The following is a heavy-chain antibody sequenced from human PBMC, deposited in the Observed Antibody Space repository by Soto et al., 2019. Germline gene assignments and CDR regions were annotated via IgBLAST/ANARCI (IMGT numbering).Heavy chain of an antibody. CDR2: FIPFFGTA. D-gene: IGHD3-22*01. CDR1: GGTFSSYA. V-gene: IGHV1-69*13. J-gene: IGHJ6*02. CDR3: ASPYPPPASYDSSGYYGPGMDV. Sequence: SVKVSCKASGGTFSSYAISWVRQAPGQGLEWMRGFIPFFGTANYAQKFQGRVTITADESTSSSYMELSSLRSEDTAVYYCASPYPPPASYDSSGYYGPGMDVWGQGTTVTVSS.